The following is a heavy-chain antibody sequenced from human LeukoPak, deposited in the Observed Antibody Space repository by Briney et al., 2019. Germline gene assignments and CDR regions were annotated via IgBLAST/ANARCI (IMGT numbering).Heavy chain of an antibody. J-gene: IGHJ4*02. V-gene: IGHV3-23*01. CDR3: VKEWYYYDSSESSHFET. CDR2: ISAGGDRT. CDR1: GFIFNTFA. Sequence: GGSLRLSCRASGFIFNTFALNWVRQAPGQGLEWVAVISAGGDRTNYADSATGRFTIYRDTSTKTLFLRMNNLRVDDTAVYYCVKEWYYYDSSESSHFETWGQGTRLTVSS. D-gene: IGHD3-22*01.